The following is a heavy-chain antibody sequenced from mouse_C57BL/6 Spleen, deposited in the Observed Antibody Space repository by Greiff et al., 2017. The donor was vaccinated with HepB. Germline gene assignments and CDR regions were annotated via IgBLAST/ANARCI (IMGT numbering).Heavy chain of an antibody. D-gene: IGHD4-1*01. CDR3: ARPAGTGAWFAY. CDR2: INPSNGGT. CDR1: GYTFTSYW. Sequence: QVQLKQPGTELVKPGASVKLSCKASGYTFTSYWMHWVKQRPGQGLEWIGNINPSNGGTNYNEKFKSKATLTVDKSSSTAYMQLSSLTSEDSAVYYCARPAGTGAWFAYWGQGTLVTVSA. V-gene: IGHV1-53*01. J-gene: IGHJ3*01.